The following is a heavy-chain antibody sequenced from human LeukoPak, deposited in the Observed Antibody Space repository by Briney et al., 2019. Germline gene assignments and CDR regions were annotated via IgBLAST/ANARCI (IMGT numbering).Heavy chain of an antibody. CDR1: GGSISSSSYY. V-gene: IGHV4-39*07. D-gene: IGHD4-23*01. J-gene: IGHJ5*02. CDR3: ARVSGGNSISGWFDP. CDR2: IYYSGST. Sequence: SETLSLTCTVSGGSISSSSYYWGWIRQPPGKGLEWIGSIYYSGSTYYNPSLKSRVTISVDTSKNQFSLKLSSVTAADTAVYYCARVSGGNSISGWFDPWGQGTLVTVSS.